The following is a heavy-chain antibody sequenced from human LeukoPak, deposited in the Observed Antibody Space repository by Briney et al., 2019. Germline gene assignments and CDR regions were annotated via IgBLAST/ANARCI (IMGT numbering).Heavy chain of an antibody. V-gene: IGHV4-34*01. CDR1: GGSFSGYY. CDR2: INHSGST. J-gene: IGHJ6*03. Sequence: SETLSLTCAVYGGSFSGYYWSWIRQPPGKGLEWIGEINHSGSTNYNPSLKSRVTISVDTSKNQFSLKLSSVTAADTAVYHCARGGTSGVVYYYYMDVWGKGTTVTVSS. CDR3: ARGGTSGVVYYYYMDV.